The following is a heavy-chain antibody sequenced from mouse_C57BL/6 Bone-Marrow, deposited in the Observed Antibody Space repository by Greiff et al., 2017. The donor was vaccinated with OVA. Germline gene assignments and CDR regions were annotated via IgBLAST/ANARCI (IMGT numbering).Heavy chain of an antibody. CDR1: GYAFSSSW. D-gene: IGHD2-4*01. J-gene: IGHJ1*03. V-gene: IGHV1-82*01. Sequence: QVQLQQSGPELVKPGASVKISCKASGYAFSSSWMNWVKQRPGKGLEWIGRIYPGDGDTNYNGKFKGKATLTADKSSSTAYMQLSSLTSEDSAVYFCARWGLRPWYFDVWGTGTTVTVSS. CDR2: IYPGDGDT. CDR3: ARWGLRPWYFDV.